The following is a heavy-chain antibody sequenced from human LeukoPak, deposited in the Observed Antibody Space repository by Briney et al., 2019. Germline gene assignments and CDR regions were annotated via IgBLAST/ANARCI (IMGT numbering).Heavy chain of an antibody. CDR3: ARGITMVRGAMTFDY. Sequence: SETLSLTCTVSGGSISSYYWSWIRQPPGKGPEWIGYIYYSGSTNYNPSLKSRVTISVDTSKNQFSLKLSSVTAADTAVYYCARGITMVRGAMTFDYWGQGTLVTVSS. CDR1: GGSISSYY. V-gene: IGHV4-59*01. J-gene: IGHJ4*02. CDR2: IYYSGST. D-gene: IGHD3-10*01.